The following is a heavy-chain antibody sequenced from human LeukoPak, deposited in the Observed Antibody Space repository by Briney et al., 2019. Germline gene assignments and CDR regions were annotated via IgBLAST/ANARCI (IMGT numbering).Heavy chain of an antibody. CDR3: AKADYYDSSGYPFDY. CDR2: ISGSGGST. Sequence: GGSLRLSCAASGFTFSSYAMSWVRQAPGKGLEWVSAISGSGGSTYYADSVKGRFTISRDNAKNSLYLQMNSLRAEDTALYYCAKADYYDSSGYPFDYWGQGTLVTVSS. J-gene: IGHJ4*02. D-gene: IGHD3-22*01. V-gene: IGHV3-23*01. CDR1: GFTFSSYA.